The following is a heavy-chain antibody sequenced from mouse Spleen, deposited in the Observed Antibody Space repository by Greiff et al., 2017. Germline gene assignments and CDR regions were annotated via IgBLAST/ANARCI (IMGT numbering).Heavy chain of an antibody. V-gene: IGHV1-55*01. D-gene: IGHD1-1*01. CDR3: ARGAVVAGDVDY. CDR2: IYPGSGST. CDR1: GYTFTSYW. J-gene: IGHJ2*01. Sequence: VQLQQPGAELVKPGASVKMSCKASGYTFTSYWITWVKQRPGQGLEWIGDIYPGSGSTNYNEKFKSKATLTVDTSSSTAYMQLSSLTSEDSAVYYCARGAVVAGDVDYWGQGTTLTVSS.